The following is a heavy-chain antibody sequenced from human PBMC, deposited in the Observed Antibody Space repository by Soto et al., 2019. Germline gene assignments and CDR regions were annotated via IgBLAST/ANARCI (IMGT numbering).Heavy chain of an antibody. Sequence: SETLSLTCALSGDSVSSNSAAWNWIRQSPSRGLEWLGRTYYRSKWYNDYAVSVKSRITINPDTSKNQFSLQLNSVTPEDTAVYYCARAGSVITGTTIIYYYYYYMDVWGKGTTVTVSS. CDR3: ARAGSVITGTTIIYYYYYYMDV. V-gene: IGHV6-1*01. CDR1: GDSVSSNSAA. J-gene: IGHJ6*03. D-gene: IGHD1-7*01. CDR2: TYYRSKWYN.